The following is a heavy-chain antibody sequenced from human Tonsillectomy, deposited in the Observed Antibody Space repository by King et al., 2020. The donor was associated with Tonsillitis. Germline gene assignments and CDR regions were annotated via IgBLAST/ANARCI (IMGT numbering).Heavy chain of an antibody. D-gene: IGHD3-10*01. CDR3: ARGRFGYYFDY. CDR1: GGSISSYY. J-gene: IGHJ4*02. Sequence: VQLQESGPGLVKPSETLSLTCTVSGGSISSYYWSWFRQPPGKGLEWIGYIYYSGSTNYNPSLKSRVTISVDTSKNQFSLKLSSVGAADTAVYYCARGRFGYYFDYWGQGTPVTVSS. CDR2: IYYSGST. V-gene: IGHV4-59*01.